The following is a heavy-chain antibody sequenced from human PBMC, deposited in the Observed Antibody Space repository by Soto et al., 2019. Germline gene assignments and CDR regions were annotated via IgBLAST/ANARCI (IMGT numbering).Heavy chain of an antibody. D-gene: IGHD2-15*01. CDR3: ALYCSGGSCSRFHAFDI. CDR1: GGTFSSYA. V-gene: IGHV1-69*06. CDR2: IIPIFGTA. Sequence: ASVKVSCKASGGTFSSYAISWVRQAPGQGLEWMGGIIPIFGTANYAQKFQGRVTITADKSTSTAYMELSSLRSEDTAVYYCALYCSGGSCSRFHAFDIWGQGTMVTVSS. J-gene: IGHJ3*02.